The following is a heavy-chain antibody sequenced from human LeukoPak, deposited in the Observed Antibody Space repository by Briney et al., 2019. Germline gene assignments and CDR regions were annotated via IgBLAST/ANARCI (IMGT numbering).Heavy chain of an antibody. D-gene: IGHD3-10*01. J-gene: IGHJ4*02. V-gene: IGHV3-33*01. CDR2: IWFDGTKK. Sequence: GRALRLSCAASGFTFSIYGMHWVRQAPGKGLEWVALIWFDGTKKCYADSVKGRFTISRDNSKNTLYLQMNSLRAEDTAVYYCAREEATTVRGVSDYWGQGTLVTVSS. CDR3: AREEATTVRGVSDY. CDR1: GFTFSIYG.